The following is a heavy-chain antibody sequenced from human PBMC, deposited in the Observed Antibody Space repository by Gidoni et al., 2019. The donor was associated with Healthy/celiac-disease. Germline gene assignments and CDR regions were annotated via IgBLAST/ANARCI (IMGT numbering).Heavy chain of an antibody. CDR1: GFPFSSYA. CDR2: ISGSGGST. J-gene: IGHJ6*02. D-gene: IGHD3-3*01. V-gene: IGHV3-23*01. Sequence: VQLLDSVGGLVQPGGSLRLSCAASGFPFSSYALSCVRPAPGKGLEWVSAISGSGGSTYYADSVKGRFTISRDNSKNTLYLQMNSLRAEDTAVYYCAKYQPPGRLGIFGVARYYYYGMDVWGQGTTVTVSS. CDR3: AKYQPPGRLGIFGVARYYYYGMDV.